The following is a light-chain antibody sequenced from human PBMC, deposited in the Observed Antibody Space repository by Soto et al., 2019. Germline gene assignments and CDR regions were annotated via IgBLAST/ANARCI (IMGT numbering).Light chain of an antibody. CDR1: SSDVGVYNS. CDR2: EVS. J-gene: IGLJ3*02. CDR3: SSYTSSSTLV. V-gene: IGLV2-14*01. Sequence: QSALTQPASVSGSPGQSITISCTGTSSDVGVYNSVSWYQQHPGKDPKLMIYEVSNRPSGVSNRFSGSKSGNTASLTISGLQAEDEADYYCSSYTSSSTLVFGGGTKLPVL.